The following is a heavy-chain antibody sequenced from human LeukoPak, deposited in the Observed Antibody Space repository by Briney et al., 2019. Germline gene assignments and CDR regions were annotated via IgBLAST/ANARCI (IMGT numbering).Heavy chain of an antibody. Sequence: PGGSLRLSCAASGFTFNISAMSWVRQAPGKGLECVSPISGSGGSTYYADSVKGRFTISRDNSKNTLYLQMNSLRAEDTAVYYCGKLGKAARFHLFPYYCDYWGERTLVTVSS. CDR3: GKLGKAARFHLFPYYCDY. J-gene: IGHJ4*02. D-gene: IGHD6-6*01. CDR2: ISGSGGST. CDR1: GFTFNISA. V-gene: IGHV3-23*01.